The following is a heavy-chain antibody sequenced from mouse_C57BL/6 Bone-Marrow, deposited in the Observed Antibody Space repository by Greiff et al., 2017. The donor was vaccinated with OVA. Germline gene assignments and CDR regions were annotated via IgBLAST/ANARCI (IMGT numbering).Heavy chain of an antibody. J-gene: IGHJ2*01. V-gene: IGHV1-81*01. CDR2: IYPRRGNT. Sequence: QVQLQQSGAELARPGASVKLSCKASGYTFTSYGISWVKQRTGQGLEWIGEIYPRRGNTYYNEKFKGKATLTANKSSSTAYLELRSRTSEDSAVYFCARGKRTLDYWGQGTTLTVSS. CDR1: GYTFTSYG. CDR3: ARGKRTLDY.